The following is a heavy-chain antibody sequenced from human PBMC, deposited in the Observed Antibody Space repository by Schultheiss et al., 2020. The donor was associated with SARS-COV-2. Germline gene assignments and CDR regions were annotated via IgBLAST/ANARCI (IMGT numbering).Heavy chain of an antibody. D-gene: IGHD2-2*01. J-gene: IGHJ5*02. CDR2: MNPNSGNT. Sequence: GESLKISCKASGGTFSSYAISWVRQAPGQGLEWMGWMNPNSGNTGYAQKFQGRVTITRDTSASTAYMELRSLRSEDTAVYYCAREGGGYCSSTSCSDWFDPWGQGTLVTVSS. V-gene: IGHV1-8*03. CDR3: AREGGGYCSSTSCSDWFDP. CDR1: GGTFSSYA.